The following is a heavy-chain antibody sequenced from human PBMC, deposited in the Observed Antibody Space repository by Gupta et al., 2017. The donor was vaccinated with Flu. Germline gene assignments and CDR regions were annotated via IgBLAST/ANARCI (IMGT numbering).Heavy chain of an antibody. V-gene: IGHV4-4*09. Sequence: GLEWIAYIYSTGIADYSPSLKSRVTMSIDTSKNQFSLRLSSVTAADTAVYYCARRGAIESFDYWGQGTLVSVSP. J-gene: IGHJ4*02. CDR2: IYSTGIA. CDR3: ARRGAIESFDY. D-gene: IGHD3-10*01.